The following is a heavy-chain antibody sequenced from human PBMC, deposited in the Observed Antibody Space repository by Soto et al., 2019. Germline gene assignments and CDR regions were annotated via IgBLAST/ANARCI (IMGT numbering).Heavy chain of an antibody. CDR3: ARSPVTYYYDRSAFDI. V-gene: IGHV1-69*01. Sequence: QVQLVQTGAEVKKPGSSVKVSCKASGGTFSSYAISWVRQAPGQGLEWMGGIIPIFGTANYAQKFQGRVTITADESTSTAYMELSSLRSEDTAVYYCARSPVTYYYDRSAFDIWGQGTMVTVSS. D-gene: IGHD3-22*01. J-gene: IGHJ3*02. CDR1: GGTFSSYA. CDR2: IIPIFGTA.